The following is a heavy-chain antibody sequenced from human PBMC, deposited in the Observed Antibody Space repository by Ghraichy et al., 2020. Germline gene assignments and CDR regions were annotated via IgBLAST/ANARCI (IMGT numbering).Heavy chain of an antibody. CDR1: GFTFSDFY. CDR3: ARAVGSGYTYGYDDI. V-gene: IGHV3-11*01. CDR2: ISDTAGTTI. Sequence: LTCAASGFTFSDFYMSWIRQAPGKGLECISYISDTAGTTIYYADSVEGRFTISRDNAKNSLYLQMNSLRAEDTAVYYCARAVGSGYTYGYDDIWGQGTLVTVSS. J-gene: IGHJ4*02. D-gene: IGHD5-18*01.